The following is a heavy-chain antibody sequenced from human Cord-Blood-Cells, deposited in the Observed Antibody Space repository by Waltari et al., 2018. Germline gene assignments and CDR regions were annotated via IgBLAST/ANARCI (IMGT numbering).Heavy chain of an antibody. J-gene: IGHJ4*02. CDR1: GFTFSGYA. V-gene: IGHV3-23*04. Sequence: EVQLVEAGGGLVQPGGSLGLLFAASGFTFSGYAMGWVRPAPGKGLEWVSAISGSGGSTYYADSVKGRFTISRDNSKNTLYLQMNSLRAEDTAVYYCAKAYDYSNYFFDYWGQGTLVTVSS. D-gene: IGHD4-4*01. CDR2: ISGSGGST. CDR3: AKAYDYSNYFFDY.